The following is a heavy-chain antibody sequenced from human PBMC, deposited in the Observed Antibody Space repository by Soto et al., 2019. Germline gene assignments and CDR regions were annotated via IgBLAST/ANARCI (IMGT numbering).Heavy chain of an antibody. CDR3: AKAWGLSAYISSSYYFDY. D-gene: IGHD2-21*02. J-gene: IGHJ4*02. Sequence: QVQLVESGGGVVQPGRSLRLSCAASGFTFSSYGMHWVRQAPGKGLEWVAIISYDGSNTYYADSVKGRFTISRDNSKNTLYLQMNRLRAEDTSVYYCAKAWGLSAYISSSYYFDYWGQGTLVTVSS. CDR1: GFTFSSYG. V-gene: IGHV3-30*18. CDR2: ISYDGSNT.